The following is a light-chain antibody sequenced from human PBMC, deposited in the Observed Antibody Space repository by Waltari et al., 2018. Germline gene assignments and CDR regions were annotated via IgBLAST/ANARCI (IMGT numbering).Light chain of an antibody. CDR2: DSS. J-gene: IGKJ4*01. CDR3: QQYENSPLT. Sequence: EVILTQSPDTLSLSPGARATLSCRASQNITNNYLAWYQQKPGLAPRLLIDDSSSRATGVPDRFSGSGYGTDFTLTIGRLEPEDYAVYYCQQYENSPLTFGGGTQVETK. CDR1: QNITNNY. V-gene: IGKV3-20*01.